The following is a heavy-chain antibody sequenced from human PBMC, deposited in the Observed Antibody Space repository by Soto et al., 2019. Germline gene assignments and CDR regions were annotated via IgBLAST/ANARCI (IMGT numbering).Heavy chain of an antibody. Sequence: GGSLRLFCAASGFTFSSYAMNWVRQAPGKGLEWVSAISGSGGSTYYADSVKGRFTISRDNSKNTLYLQMNSLRAEDTAVYYCAKDFYSSGWYYFDYWGQGTLVTVSS. V-gene: IGHV3-23*01. CDR3: AKDFYSSGWYYFDY. CDR1: GFTFSSYA. D-gene: IGHD6-19*01. CDR2: ISGSGGST. J-gene: IGHJ4*02.